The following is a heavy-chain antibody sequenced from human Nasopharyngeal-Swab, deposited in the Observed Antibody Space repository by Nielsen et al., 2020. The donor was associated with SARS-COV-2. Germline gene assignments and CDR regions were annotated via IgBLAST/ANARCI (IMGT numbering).Heavy chain of an antibody. J-gene: IGHJ3*02. CDR1: GYTFTSYG. CDR3: ARDDTIYDYVWGSYRPYAFDI. D-gene: IGHD3-16*02. Sequence: ASVKVSCKASGYTFTSYGISWVRQAPGQGLEWMGWNSAYNGNTNYAQRLQGRVTMTTDTSTSTAYMELRSLRSDDTAVYYCARDDTIYDYVWGSYRPYAFDIWGQGTMVTVSS. V-gene: IGHV1-18*01. CDR2: NSAYNGNT.